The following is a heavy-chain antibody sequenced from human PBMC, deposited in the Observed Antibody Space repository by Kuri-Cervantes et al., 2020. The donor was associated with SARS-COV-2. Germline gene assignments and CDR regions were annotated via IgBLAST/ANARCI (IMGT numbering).Heavy chain of an antibody. CDR1: GFTVSSNY. CDR2: IYSGGST. V-gene: IGHV3-66*01. CDR3: VNGDDSGYYY. D-gene: IGHD3-22*01. J-gene: IGHJ4*02. Sequence: LSLTCAASGFTVSSNYMSWVRQAPGKGLEWVSVIYSGGSTYYADSVKGRFTISRDNSKNTLYLQMSSLRAEDTAVYYCVNGDDSGYYYWGQGTLVTVSS.